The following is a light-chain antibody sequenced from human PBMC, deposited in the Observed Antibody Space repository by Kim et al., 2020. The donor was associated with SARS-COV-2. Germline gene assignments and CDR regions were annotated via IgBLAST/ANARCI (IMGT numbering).Light chain of an antibody. J-gene: IGKJ4*02. CDR2: GAS. V-gene: IGKV1-39*01. Sequence: ATAGDRISISGRDSQNNNRYLNWYQQKPGKAPKLLIYGASTWESGVPSRFSGSGSVTDFTLTISSLQAEDFATYYCQQSYSTPLTFGGGTKVDIK. CDR1: QNNNRY. CDR3: QQSYSTPLT.